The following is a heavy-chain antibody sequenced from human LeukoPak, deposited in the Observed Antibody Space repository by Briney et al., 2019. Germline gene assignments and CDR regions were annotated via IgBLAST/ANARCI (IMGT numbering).Heavy chain of an antibody. CDR3: ARAGLWELPRYAFDI. D-gene: IGHD1-26*01. CDR1: GYTFTTYG. J-gene: IGHJ3*02. Sequence: ASVKVSCKASGYTFTTYGISWVRQAPGQGLGWMGWISAYNGHTNYAQNLQGRVTMTTDTSTSTAYMELRSLRSDDTAVYYCARAGLWELPRYAFDIWGQGTMVTVSS. CDR2: ISAYNGHT. V-gene: IGHV1-18*01.